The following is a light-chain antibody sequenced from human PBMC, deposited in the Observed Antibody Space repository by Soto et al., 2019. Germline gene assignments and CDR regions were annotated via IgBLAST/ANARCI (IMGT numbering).Light chain of an antibody. CDR1: ETIITN. CDR2: GSS. J-gene: IGKJ5*01. V-gene: IGKV3-15*01. CDR3: QQYSNWPPAIT. Sequence: DIVLTQSPATLSVSPGERSTLSCRATETIITNLAWFQRKPGQPPRLLIYGSSTRATGVPDRFSGSGSGTEFTLIISSLQSEDVALYYCQQYSNWPPAITFGQGTRLEIK.